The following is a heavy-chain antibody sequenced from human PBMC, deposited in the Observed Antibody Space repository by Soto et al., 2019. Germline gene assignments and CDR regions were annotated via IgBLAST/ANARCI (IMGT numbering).Heavy chain of an antibody. CDR3: ARFGAAAAHDDN. Sequence: PSETLSLTCTVSGGSISSYYWSWIRQAPGKGLEWVGYVHFSGSTTYNPSLEPRLNISFDMSKSQVYLQLTSVTAADTAVYYCARFGAAAAHDDNWGRGVLVTVSS. D-gene: IGHD6-13*01. V-gene: IGHV4-59*01. CDR2: VHFSGST. CDR1: GGSISSYY. J-gene: IGHJ4*01.